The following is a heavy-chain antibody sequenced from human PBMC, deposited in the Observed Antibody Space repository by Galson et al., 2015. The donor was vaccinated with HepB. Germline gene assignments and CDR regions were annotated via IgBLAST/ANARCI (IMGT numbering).Heavy chain of an antibody. CDR1: GYTFTSYY. J-gene: IGHJ6*02. Sequence: SVKVSCKASGYTFTSYYMHWVRQAPGQGLEWMGIINPSGGSTSYAQKFQGRVTMTRDTSTSTVYMELSSLRSEDTAVYYCARDEVATIPSYYYYYGMDVWGQGTTVTVSS. D-gene: IGHD5-12*01. V-gene: IGHV1-46*01. CDR2: INPSGGST. CDR3: ARDEVATIPSYYYYYGMDV.